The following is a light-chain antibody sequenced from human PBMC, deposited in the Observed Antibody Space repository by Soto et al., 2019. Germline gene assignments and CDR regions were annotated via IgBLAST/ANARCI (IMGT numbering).Light chain of an antibody. CDR1: QDITNY. CDR3: QQYENLPIS. J-gene: IGKJ5*01. Sequence: DIQMTQSPSSLSASVGDRVTITCQASQDITNYFNWYQQKPGKAPKLLIYCASNLEIGVPSRFSGSGSATDFTFTISSLQPEDIATYYCQQYENLPISFGRGTRLEIK. CDR2: CAS. V-gene: IGKV1-33*01.